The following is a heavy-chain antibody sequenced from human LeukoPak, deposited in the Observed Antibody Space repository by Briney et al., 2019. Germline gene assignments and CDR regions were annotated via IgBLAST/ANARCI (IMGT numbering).Heavy chain of an antibody. D-gene: IGHD2-15*01. CDR1: GFTFSSYW. Sequence: GGSLRLSCAASGFTFSSYWMSWVRQAPGKGLEWVANIKQDGSEKYYVDSVKGRFTISRDNAKNSLYLQMNSLRAEDTAVYYCAREGAGYCSGGSCYGSGAFDIWGQGTMVTVSS. V-gene: IGHV3-7*01. J-gene: IGHJ3*02. CDR2: IKQDGSEK. CDR3: AREGAGYCSGGSCYGSGAFDI.